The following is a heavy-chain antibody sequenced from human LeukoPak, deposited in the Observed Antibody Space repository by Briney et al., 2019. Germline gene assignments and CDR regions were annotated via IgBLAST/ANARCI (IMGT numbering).Heavy chain of an antibody. D-gene: IGHD5/OR15-5a*01. V-gene: IGHV1-46*01. CDR3: ARGFDGLRLKGQYFDY. Sequence: ASVKVSCKAFGHSLTNYSMHWVRQAPGQGLEWMGIINPSGGSTSYAQKFQGRVTMTRDTSTSTVYMEVTSLRSEDTAVYYCARGFDGLRLKGQYFDYWGQGTLVTVSS. CDR2: INPSGGST. CDR1: GHSLTNYS. J-gene: IGHJ4*02.